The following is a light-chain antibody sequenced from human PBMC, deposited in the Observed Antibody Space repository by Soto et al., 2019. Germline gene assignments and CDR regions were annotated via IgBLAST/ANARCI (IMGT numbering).Light chain of an antibody. CDR1: QSLNNN. J-gene: IGKJ1*01. CDR2: GAS. CDR3: HQYHLWPWT. V-gene: IGKV3D-15*01. Sequence: EIVMTQSPATLSVSPGEGATLSCRASQSLNNNLAWYQQRPGQAPRLLIYGASTRATDIPARFSGSGSGAEFTLTISSLQSEDFAVYYCHQYHLWPWTFGQGTKVDI.